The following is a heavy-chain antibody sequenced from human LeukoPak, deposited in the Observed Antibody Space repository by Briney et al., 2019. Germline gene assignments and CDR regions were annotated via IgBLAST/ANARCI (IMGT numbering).Heavy chain of an antibody. J-gene: IGHJ4*02. Sequence: PGGSLRLSCAASGFTFSSYGMHWVRQAPGKGLEWVAVISYDGSNKYYADFVKGRFTISRDNSKNTLYLQMNSLRAEDTAVYYCAKGRLLWFGEPLDYWGQGTLVTVSS. D-gene: IGHD3-10*01. CDR3: AKGRLLWFGEPLDY. V-gene: IGHV3-30*18. CDR2: ISYDGSNK. CDR1: GFTFSSYG.